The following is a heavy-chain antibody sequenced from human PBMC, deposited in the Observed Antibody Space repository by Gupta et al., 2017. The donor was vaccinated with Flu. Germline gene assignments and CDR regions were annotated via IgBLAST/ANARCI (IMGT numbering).Heavy chain of an antibody. CDR1: SFNRHN. CDR3: ARRPCYYQHLDD. J-gene: IGHJ6*04. Sequence: SFNRHNLNWVRQAPGKRLEWVASINASKNNTEYSESVKGRVTISRDKSANTAYLQMNRLRAEDTAMYYCARRPCYYQHLDDWGKGTRVTVSS. CDR2: INASKNNT. D-gene: IGHD2-21*02. V-gene: IGHV1-3*01.